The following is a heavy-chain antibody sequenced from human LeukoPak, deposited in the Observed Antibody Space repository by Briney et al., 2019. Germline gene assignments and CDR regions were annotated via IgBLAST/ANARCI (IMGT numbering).Heavy chain of an antibody. J-gene: IGHJ4*02. D-gene: IGHD3-22*01. CDR2: ISYDGSNK. CDR1: GFTFSSYA. V-gene: IGHV3-30-3*01. CDR3: ARDGLIYDSSGYSYFDY. Sequence: GGSLRLSCAASGFTFSSYAMHWVRQAPGKGLERVAVISYDGSNKYYADSVKGRFTISRDNSKNTLYLQMNSLRAEDTAVYYCARDGLIYDSSGYSYFDYWGQGTLVTVSS.